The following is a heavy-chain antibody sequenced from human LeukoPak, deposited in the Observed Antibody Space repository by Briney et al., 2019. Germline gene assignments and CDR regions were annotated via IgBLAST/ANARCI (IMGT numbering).Heavy chain of an antibody. Sequence: SQTLSLTCVISGDSVSSNSAAWNWIRQSPSKGLEWLGRTYYRSKWYSYSAVSVKSRIIINPDTSKNQFSLQLNSVTPEDTAVYYCARQVAGTFDYWGQGTLVTVSS. CDR2: TYYRSKWYS. CDR3: ARQVAGTFDY. J-gene: IGHJ4*02. V-gene: IGHV6-1*01. D-gene: IGHD6-19*01. CDR1: GDSVSSNSAA.